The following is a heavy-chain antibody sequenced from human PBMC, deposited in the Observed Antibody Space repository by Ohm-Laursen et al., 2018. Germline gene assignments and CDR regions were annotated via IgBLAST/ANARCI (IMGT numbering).Heavy chain of an antibody. D-gene: IGHD3-10*01. CDR1: GGSVSSGSYY. J-gene: IGHJ4*02. CDR3: GGRGY. V-gene: IGHV4-61*01. Sequence: SDTLSLTCTVSGGSVSSGSYYWSWIRQPPGKGLEWIGRIHSSGNTNYNPSLKSRVTMSVDTSKNQFSLKLSSVTAADTAVYYCGGRGYWGQGTLVTVSS. CDR2: IHSSGNT.